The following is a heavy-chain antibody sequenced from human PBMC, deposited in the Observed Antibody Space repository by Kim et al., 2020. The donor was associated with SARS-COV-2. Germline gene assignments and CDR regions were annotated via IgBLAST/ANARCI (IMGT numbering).Heavy chain of an antibody. V-gene: IGHV3-33*01. CDR3: AREEQQLVPFLDY. J-gene: IGHJ4*02. CDR2: IWYDGSNK. Sequence: GGSLRLSCAASGFTFSSYGMHWVRQAPGKGLEWVAVIWYDGSNKYYADSVKGRFTISRDNSKNTLYLQMNSLRAEDTAVYYCAREEQQLVPFLDYWGQGTLVTVSS. D-gene: IGHD6-13*01. CDR1: GFTFSSYG.